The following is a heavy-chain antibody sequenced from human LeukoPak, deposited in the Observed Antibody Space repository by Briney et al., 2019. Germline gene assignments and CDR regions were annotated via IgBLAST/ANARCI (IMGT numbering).Heavy chain of an antibody. CDR3: ARKTGYSSSWSRGYYYYYYMDV. V-gene: IGHV4-34*01. D-gene: IGHD6-13*01. J-gene: IGHJ6*03. Sequence: SETLSLTCAVYGGSFSGYYWSWIRQPPGKGLEWIGEINHSGSTNYNPSLKSRVTISVDTSKNQFSLKLSSVTAADTAVYYCARKTGYSSSWSRGYYYYYYMDVWGKETTVTISS. CDR1: GGSFSGYY. CDR2: INHSGST.